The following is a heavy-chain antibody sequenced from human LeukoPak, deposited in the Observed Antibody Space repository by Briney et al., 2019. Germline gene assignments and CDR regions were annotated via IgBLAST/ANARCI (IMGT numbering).Heavy chain of an antibody. V-gene: IGHV4-59*01. CDR2: IYYSGST. Sequence: PSESLSLTCTVSGGSISRYYRSWIRQPPRKGLEWIGYIYYSGSTNYNPSLKSRVTISVDTSKNQFSLKLSSVTAADTAVYYCAREHYDILTAYSGWFDPWGPGTLVTVSS. CDR1: GGSISRYY. D-gene: IGHD3-9*01. CDR3: AREHYDILTAYSGWFDP. J-gene: IGHJ5*02.